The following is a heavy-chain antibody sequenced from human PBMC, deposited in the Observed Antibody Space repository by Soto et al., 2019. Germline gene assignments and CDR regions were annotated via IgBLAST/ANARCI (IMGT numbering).Heavy chain of an antibody. D-gene: IGHD6-19*01. CDR2: ISTYNGNT. CDR3: ARGEGISDWHAFDY. J-gene: IGHJ4*02. CDR1: GYTFTDYG. V-gene: IGHV1-18*04. Sequence: QVQLVQSGAEVKKPGASVKVSCKASGYTFTDYGISWVRQAPGQGLEWMGWISTYNGNTIYAQKIQGRVTMTTDTATRTASVELRILRSDDTAVYYSARGEGISDWHAFDYWGQGTLVTVSS.